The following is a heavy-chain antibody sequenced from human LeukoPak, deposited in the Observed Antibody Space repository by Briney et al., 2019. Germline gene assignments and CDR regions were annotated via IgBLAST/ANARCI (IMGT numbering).Heavy chain of an antibody. J-gene: IGHJ4*02. CDR2: IGPTGSDR. Sequence: SCTASGLTFSTSGFNWVRQAPGKGLEWVASIGPTGSDRYHADSIKGRFTISRDNANNFLYLQMNSLRAEDTAVYYCATETNGRHYDYWGQGTLLTVSS. D-gene: IGHD1-14*01. CDR1: GLTFSTSG. CDR3: ATETNGRHYDY. V-gene: IGHV3-21*06.